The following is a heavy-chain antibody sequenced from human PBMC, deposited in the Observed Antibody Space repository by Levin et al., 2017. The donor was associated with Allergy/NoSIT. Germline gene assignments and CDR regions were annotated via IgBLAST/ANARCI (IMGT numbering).Heavy chain of an antibody. CDR3: ARQLRIAVADPYWYFDL. CDR2: IYYSGST. V-gene: IGHV4-59*01. D-gene: IGHD6-19*01. J-gene: IGHJ2*01. Sequence: SQTLSLTCTVSGGSISSYYWSWIRQPPGKGLEWIGYIYYSGSTNYNPSLKSRVTISVDTSKNQFSLKLSSVTAADTAVYYCARQLRIAVADPYWYFDLWGRGTLVTVSS. CDR1: GGSISSYY.